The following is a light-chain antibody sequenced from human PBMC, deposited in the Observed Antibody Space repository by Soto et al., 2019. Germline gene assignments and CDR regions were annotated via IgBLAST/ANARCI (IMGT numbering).Light chain of an antibody. J-gene: IGLJ1*01. CDR1: SSNLGAGYD. CDR2: GNR. V-gene: IGLV1-40*01. Sequence: QSVLTQPPSVSGAPGQRVTISCTGNSSNLGAGYDVHWYQQLPGAAPKLVIFGNRNRPSGVPERFSGSKAGDTASLTISGLQADDESEYFCISYKTDDTFVFGGGTKLTVL. CDR3: ISYKTDDTFV.